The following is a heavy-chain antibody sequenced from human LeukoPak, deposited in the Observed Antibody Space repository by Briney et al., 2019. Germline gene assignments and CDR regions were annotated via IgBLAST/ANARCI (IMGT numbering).Heavy chain of an antibody. J-gene: IGHJ3*02. CDR2: IIPIFGTA. Sequence: SVKVSCKASGGTFSSYAISWVRQAPGQGLEWMGGIIPIFGTANYAQKFQGRVTITADESTSTAYMELSSLRSEDTAVYCCARVFARDFWSGFVPPGAFDIWGQGTMVTVSS. V-gene: IGHV1-69*13. CDR3: ARVFARDFWSGFVPPGAFDI. CDR1: GGTFSSYA. D-gene: IGHD3-3*01.